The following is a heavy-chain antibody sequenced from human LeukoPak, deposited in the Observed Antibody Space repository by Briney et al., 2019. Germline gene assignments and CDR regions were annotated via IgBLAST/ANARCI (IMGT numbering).Heavy chain of an antibody. CDR3: ASGSYYDYYAFDI. Sequence: ASVKVSRKASGYTFTGYYMHWVRQAPGQGLEWMGWINPNSGGTNYAQKFQGRVTMTRDTSISTAYMELSRLRSDDTAVYYCASGSYYDYYAFDIWGQGTMVTVSS. CDR1: GYTFTGYY. J-gene: IGHJ3*02. CDR2: INPNSGGT. D-gene: IGHD1-26*01. V-gene: IGHV1-2*02.